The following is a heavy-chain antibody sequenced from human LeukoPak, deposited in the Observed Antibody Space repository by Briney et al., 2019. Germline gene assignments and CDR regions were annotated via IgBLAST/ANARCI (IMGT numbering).Heavy chain of an antibody. CDR3: VRVDSSGWWSFDY. J-gene: IGHJ4*02. CDR1: GFTFSSYG. Sequence: GGSLRLSCAASGFTFSSYGMHWVRQAPGKGLVWVSRINGDGIGTNYADSVKGRFTVSRDNAKNTLYLQMNSLRAEDTAVYYCVRVDSSGWWSFDYWGQGTLVTVSS. D-gene: IGHD6-19*01. CDR2: INGDGIGT. V-gene: IGHV3-74*01.